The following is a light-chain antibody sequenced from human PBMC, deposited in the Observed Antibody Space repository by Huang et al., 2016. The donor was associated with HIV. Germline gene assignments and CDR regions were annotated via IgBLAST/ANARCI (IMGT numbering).Light chain of an antibody. V-gene: IGKV3-20*01. Sequence: EIELTQSPGTLSLSPGERATLSCRASQSVSRNYVAWYQQKHGQAPRLLIYRASRRATGIPDKFSGSGSGTDFTLTINRLEPEDLAFYYCQQTGRSPWTFGQGTKVEI. CDR3: QQTGRSPWT. CDR1: QSVSRNY. CDR2: RAS. J-gene: IGKJ1*01.